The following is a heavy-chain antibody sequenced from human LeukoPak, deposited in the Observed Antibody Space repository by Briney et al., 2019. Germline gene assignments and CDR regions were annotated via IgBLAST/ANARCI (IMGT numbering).Heavy chain of an antibody. Sequence: PGGSLRLSCSASGFTLSRCAMSWARQAPGKGLEWVSYLSSGGGTTYYADTVRGRFTISRDNPSNTLYLQMNSLGAADTAVYYCARGPWVYSNGAYYYYGLDVWGQGTTVTVSS. CDR3: ARGPWVYSNGAYYYYGLDV. CDR1: GFTLSRCA. CDR2: LSSGGGTT. V-gene: IGHV3-23*01. J-gene: IGHJ6*02. D-gene: IGHD6-19*01.